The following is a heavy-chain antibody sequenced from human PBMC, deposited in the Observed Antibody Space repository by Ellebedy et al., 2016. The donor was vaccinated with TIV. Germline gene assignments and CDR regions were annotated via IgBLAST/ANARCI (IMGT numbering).Heavy chain of an antibody. Sequence: GESLKISCAASGFTFSSHWVHRVRQAPGKGLVWVSRIKSDGTTTYADSVKGRFTISRDNAKNTVYLQMNSLRVEDTAVYYCAVMTVGWGQGTLVTVYS. CDR2: IKSDGTT. CDR1: GFTFSSHW. J-gene: IGHJ4*02. D-gene: IGHD3-22*01. CDR3: AVMTVG. V-gene: IGHV3-74*01.